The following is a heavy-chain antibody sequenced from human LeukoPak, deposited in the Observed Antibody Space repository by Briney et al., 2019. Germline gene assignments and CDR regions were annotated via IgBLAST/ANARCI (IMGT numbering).Heavy chain of an antibody. CDR2: ISAYNGNT. J-gene: IGHJ4*02. D-gene: IGHD3-3*01. CDR1: GYTFTSYG. CDR3: ARNGVDFWSGYSSDY. V-gene: IGHV1-18*01. Sequence: ASVKVSCKASGYTFTSYGISWVRQAPGQGLEWMGWISAYNGNTNYAQKLQGRVTMTTDTSTSTAYVELRSLRSDDTAVYYCARNGVDFWSGYSSDYWGQGTLVTVSS.